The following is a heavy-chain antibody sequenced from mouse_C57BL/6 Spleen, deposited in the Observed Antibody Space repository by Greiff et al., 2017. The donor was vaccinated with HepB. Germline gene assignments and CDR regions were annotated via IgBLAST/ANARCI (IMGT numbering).Heavy chain of an antibody. CDR3: ARGGDSSGYFDY. D-gene: IGHD3-2*02. J-gene: IGHJ2*01. V-gene: IGHV3-1*01. Sequence: EVQLVESGPGMVKPSQSLSLTCTVTGYSITSGYDWHWIRHFPGNKLEWMGYISYSGSTNYNPSLKSRISITHDTSKNHFFLKLNSVTTEDTATYYCARGGDSSGYFDYWGQGTTLTVSS. CDR1: GYSITSGYD. CDR2: ISYSGST.